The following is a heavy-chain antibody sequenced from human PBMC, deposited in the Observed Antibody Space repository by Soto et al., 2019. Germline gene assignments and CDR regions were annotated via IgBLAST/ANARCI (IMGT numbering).Heavy chain of an antibody. D-gene: IGHD3-10*01. J-gene: IGHJ6*02. CDR2: INTHNGNT. CDR3: TREGTAPYYCYAMDA. Sequence: QVQLEQSAPEVKKPGASVKVSCKASGYTFTTYGISWVRQAPGEGLEWLGWINTHNGNTNYAQNLQGRVFMTADTSGSTAYMEVRSLRSADTAINYCTREGTAPYYCYAMDAWGQGTTFTVSS. CDR1: GYTFTTYG. V-gene: IGHV1-18*01.